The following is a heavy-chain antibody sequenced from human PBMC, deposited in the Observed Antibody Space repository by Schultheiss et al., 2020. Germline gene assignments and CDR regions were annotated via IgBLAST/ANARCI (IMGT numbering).Heavy chain of an antibody. CDR2: IDWDDDK. CDR3: TRSNSSGPLDY. CDR1: GFSLSTSGVG. D-gene: IGHD3-22*01. J-gene: IGHJ4*02. V-gene: IGHV2-70*12. Sequence: SGPTLVKPTQTLTLTCTFSGFSLSTSGVGVGWIRQPPGKALEWLARIDWDDDKYYSTSLKTRLTISKDTSKNQVVLTMTNMDPVDTATYYCTRSNSSGPLDYWGQGTLVTVSS.